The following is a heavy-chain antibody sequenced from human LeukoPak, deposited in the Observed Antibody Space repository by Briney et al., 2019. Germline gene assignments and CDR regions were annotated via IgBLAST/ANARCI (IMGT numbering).Heavy chain of an antibody. CDR2: ISGDGGST. CDR1: GFTFDDYA. CDR3: AKSRREYDFWSVYFDY. Sequence: GGSLRLSCAASGFTFDDYAMHWVRQAPGKGLECVSLISGDGGSTYYADSVKGRFTISRDNSKNSLYLQKNSLRTEDTALYYCAKSRREYDFWSVYFDYWGQGTLVTVSS. D-gene: IGHD3-3*01. J-gene: IGHJ4*02. V-gene: IGHV3-43*02.